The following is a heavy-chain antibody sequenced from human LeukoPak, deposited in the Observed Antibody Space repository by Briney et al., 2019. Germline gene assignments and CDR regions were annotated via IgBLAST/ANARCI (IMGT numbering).Heavy chain of an antibody. CDR1: GYTFTGYY. V-gene: IGHV1-2*02. CDR2: INPNSGGT. CDR3: ARGTTIFGVVIIRFDP. J-gene: IGHJ5*02. Sequence: ASVKVSCKASGYTFTGYYMHRVRQAPGQGLEWMGWINPNSGGTNYAQKFQGRVTMTRDTSISTAYMELSRLRSDDTAVYYCARGTTIFGVVIIRFDPWGQGTLVTVSS. D-gene: IGHD3-3*01.